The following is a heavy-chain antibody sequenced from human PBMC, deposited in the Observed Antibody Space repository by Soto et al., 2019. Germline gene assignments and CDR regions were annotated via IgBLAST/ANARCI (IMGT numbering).Heavy chain of an antibody. Sequence: LTCTVSGDSISGHFWSWIRQPAGKGLEWVGRIHSTGVTSYNPSLKSRVTMSVDTSNNQFSLNLRSVTAADTAVYYCTRGAGPPWFDLWGQGTQVTVSS. CDR2: IHSTGVT. CDR1: GDSISGHF. J-gene: IGHJ5*02. CDR3: TRGAGPPWFDL. V-gene: IGHV4-4*07.